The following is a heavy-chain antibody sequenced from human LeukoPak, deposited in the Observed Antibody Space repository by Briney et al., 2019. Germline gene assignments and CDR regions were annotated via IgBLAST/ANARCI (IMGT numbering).Heavy chain of an antibody. J-gene: IGHJ4*02. V-gene: IGHV3-30*03. Sequence: GRSLRLSCAASGFTFSSYGMHWVRQAPGKGLEWVAVISYDGSNKYYADSVKGRFTISRDNSKNSLYLQMNSLRAEDTAVYYCPRDDYNWNDLWDFDYWGQGTLVTVSS. CDR2: ISYDGSNK. D-gene: IGHD1-20*01. CDR3: PRDDYNWNDLWDFDY. CDR1: GFTFSSYG.